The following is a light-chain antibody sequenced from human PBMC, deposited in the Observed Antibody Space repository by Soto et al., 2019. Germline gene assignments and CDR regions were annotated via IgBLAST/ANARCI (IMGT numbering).Light chain of an antibody. CDR2: GAS. CDR1: ETVATN. V-gene: IGKV3-11*01. Sequence: EVVMTQSPATLSVSPGERATLSCRASETVATNLAWYQQKPGQAPRLLISGASTRAAGISDRFRGSGSGTEFTLTSSSLEPEDFAVYYCQQRSNWPPITFGQGTRLEIK. J-gene: IGKJ5*01. CDR3: QQRSNWPPIT.